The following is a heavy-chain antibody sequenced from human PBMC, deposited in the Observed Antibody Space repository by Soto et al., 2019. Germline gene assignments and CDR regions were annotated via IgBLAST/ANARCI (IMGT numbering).Heavy chain of an antibody. CDR3: PVATGFYYYGLDV. Sequence: PGGSLRLSCAASGFTFSSYAMSWVRQAPGKGLEWVSGITGSGGDRYYADSVRGRFTISKDISKNTVYLQMKSLRVEDTAVYYCPVATGFYYYGLDVWGQGTTVTVSS. D-gene: IGHD6-19*01. CDR1: GFTFSSYA. V-gene: IGHV3-23*01. J-gene: IGHJ6*02. CDR2: ITGSGGDR.